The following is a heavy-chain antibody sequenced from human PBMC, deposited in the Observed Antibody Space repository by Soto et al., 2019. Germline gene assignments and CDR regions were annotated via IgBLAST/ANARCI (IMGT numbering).Heavy chain of an antibody. Sequence: VGSLRLSCAASGFTFSTYATNWVRQAPGKGLEWVSAISISGGNTYYADSVKGRFTISRDNSKNTLYLQMNSLRVEDTAIYYCAKEQAVSGTSHFDYWGQGTLVTVSS. CDR3: AKEQAVSGTSHFDY. D-gene: IGHD6-19*01. CDR2: ISISGGNT. CDR1: GFTFSTYA. J-gene: IGHJ4*02. V-gene: IGHV3-23*01.